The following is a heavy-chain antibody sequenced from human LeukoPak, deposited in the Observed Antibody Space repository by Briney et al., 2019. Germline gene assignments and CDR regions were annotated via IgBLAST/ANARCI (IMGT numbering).Heavy chain of an antibody. D-gene: IGHD5-18*01. J-gene: IGHJ3*01. CDR3: ARLQNRGFDYGYDDAFDV. V-gene: IGHV4-4*07. CDR2: VSATGST. Sequence: PSETLSLTCTVSGGSISDFYWSWIRQPAGKGLEYIGRVSATGSTSFNPSLQSRVTMSVDTSKSQFSLKVTSVTAADTAVYYCARLQNRGFDYGYDDAFDVWGQGTMVTVSS. CDR1: GGSISDFY.